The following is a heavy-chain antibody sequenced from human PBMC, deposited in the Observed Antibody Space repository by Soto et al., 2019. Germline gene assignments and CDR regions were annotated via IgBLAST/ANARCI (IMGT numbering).Heavy chain of an antibody. CDR3: ASPSGGSDAFDI. Sequence: SQTLSLTCAISGDSVSSISTAWNWIRQSPSRGLEWLGRTYYRSKWFNDYAIPVKSRITITPDTSKNQFSLQLNSVTPEDTAVYYCASPSGGSDAFDIWGQGTMVTVSS. D-gene: IGHD2-15*01. V-gene: IGHV6-1*01. J-gene: IGHJ3*02. CDR2: TYYRSKWFN. CDR1: GDSVSSISTA.